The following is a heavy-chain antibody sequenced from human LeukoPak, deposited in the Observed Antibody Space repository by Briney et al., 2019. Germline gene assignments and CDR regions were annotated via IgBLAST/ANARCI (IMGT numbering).Heavy chain of an antibody. CDR3: ARDGDLRGSGYQFYYFDY. CDR1: GFTFSSYA. Sequence: GGSLGLSCAASGFTFSSYAMHWVRQAPGKGLEWVAVISYDGSNKYYADSVKGRFTISRDNSKNTLYLQMNSLRAEDTAVYYCARDGDLRGSGYQFYYFDYWGQGTLVTVSS. V-gene: IGHV3-30-3*01. D-gene: IGHD3-22*01. CDR2: ISYDGSNK. J-gene: IGHJ4*02.